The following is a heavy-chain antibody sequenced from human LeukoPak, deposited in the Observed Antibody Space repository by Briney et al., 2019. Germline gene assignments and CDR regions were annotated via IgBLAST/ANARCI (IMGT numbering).Heavy chain of an antibody. Sequence: SETLSLTCTVSGGSISSYHWNWIRQPAGKGLEWIGRIYSSGSTNYNPSLKSRATISVDTSKNQFSLKLTSVTAADTAVYYCTRAASSGPLFTYHMDVWGKGTTVTVSS. CDR2: IYSSGST. CDR1: GGSISSYH. V-gene: IGHV4-4*07. CDR3: TRAASSGPLFTYHMDV. D-gene: IGHD3-22*01. J-gene: IGHJ6*03.